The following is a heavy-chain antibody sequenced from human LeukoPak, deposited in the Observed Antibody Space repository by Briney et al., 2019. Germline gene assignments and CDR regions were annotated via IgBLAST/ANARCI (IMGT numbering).Heavy chain of an antibody. Sequence: PSETLSLTCAVYGGSFSGYYWSWLRQPPGKGLEWIGEVNHSGSTNYNPSLKSRVTISVDTSKNQFSLKLSSVTAADTAVYYCARVVCSGGSCYRYYYYYYMDVWGKGTTVSVSS. J-gene: IGHJ6*03. V-gene: IGHV4-34*01. CDR3: ARVVCSGGSCYRYYYYYYMDV. D-gene: IGHD2-15*01. CDR1: GGSFSGYY. CDR2: VNHSGST.